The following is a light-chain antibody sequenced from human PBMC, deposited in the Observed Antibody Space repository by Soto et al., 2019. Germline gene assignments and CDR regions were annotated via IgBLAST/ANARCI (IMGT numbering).Light chain of an antibody. CDR3: QQYGTSRWT. J-gene: IGKJ1*01. CDR1: ETVTDRQ. V-gene: IGKV3-20*01. Sequence: IVFTQSPGTLSFSPGERATLSCRSSETVTDRQLAWYQQKPGQAPRLLFFAISSRVAGIPDRFSASGSGTDFTLTISRLEPEDFAMYYCQQYGTSRWTLALGTKVDIK. CDR2: AIS.